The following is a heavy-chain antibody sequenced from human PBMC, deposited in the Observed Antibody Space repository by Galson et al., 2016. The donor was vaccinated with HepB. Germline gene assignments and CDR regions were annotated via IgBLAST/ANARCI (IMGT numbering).Heavy chain of an antibody. V-gene: IGHV5-51*01. CDR3: AVGFRYCSGGVCGGGMGV. CDR2: IYPDNSDT. CDR1: GYSFTTYW. D-gene: IGHD2-8*02. J-gene: IGHJ6*02. Sequence: QSGAEVKKSGESLKISCKGSGYSFTTYWIGWVRQMPGKGLEWVGIIYPDNSDTRYSPSFQGQVTISADKSISTAFLQWSGLKASDTAMYYCAVGFRYCSGGVCGGGMGVWGQGTTVTVSS.